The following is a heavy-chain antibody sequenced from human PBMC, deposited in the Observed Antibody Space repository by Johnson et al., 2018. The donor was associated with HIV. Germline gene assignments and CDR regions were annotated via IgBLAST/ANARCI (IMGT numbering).Heavy chain of an antibody. CDR3: ARDLSMSGFRSRYYEGAFDI. CDR1: EFTFSSNW. D-gene: IGHD3-3*01. V-gene: IGHV3-7*05. CDR2: IKQDGIEK. J-gene: IGHJ3*02. Sequence: VQLVESGGGLVQPGGSLRLSCAASEFTFSSNWMSWVRQAPGKGLEWVANIKQDGIEKYYVDSVKGRFTISRDNAKNSLYLQMNSLRAEDTAVYYCARDLSMSGFRSRYYEGAFDIWGQGTMVTVSS.